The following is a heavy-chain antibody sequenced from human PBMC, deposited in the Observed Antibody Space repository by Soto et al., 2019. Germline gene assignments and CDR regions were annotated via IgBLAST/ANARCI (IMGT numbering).Heavy chain of an antibody. V-gene: IGHV4-4*02. CDR2: IHHRGST. Sequence: QVQLQESGPGLVRPSGTVSLTCAVSGVSISSDNWWSWVRQPPGKGLEWIGEIHHRGSTNYNPSLKSRVTMSVVPSKDLFSLTLNSVTAADTAFYYCARDQGSHPGDWGQGTLVSVSS. D-gene: IGHD6-13*01. CDR3: ARDQGSHPGD. J-gene: IGHJ4*02. CDR1: GVSISSDNW.